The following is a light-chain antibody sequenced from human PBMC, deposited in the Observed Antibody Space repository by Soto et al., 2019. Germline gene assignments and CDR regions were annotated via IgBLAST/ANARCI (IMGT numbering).Light chain of an antibody. Sequence: DIQMTQSPSTLSAAVGDRVTITCRASQSISSWLAWYQQKPGKAPKLLIYKASSLESGVPSRFSGSGSVTEFTLTISSLQPDDFATYYCQQYKSDLWTFGQGTKVEIK. CDR2: KAS. J-gene: IGKJ1*01. CDR1: QSISSW. V-gene: IGKV1-5*03. CDR3: QQYKSDLWT.